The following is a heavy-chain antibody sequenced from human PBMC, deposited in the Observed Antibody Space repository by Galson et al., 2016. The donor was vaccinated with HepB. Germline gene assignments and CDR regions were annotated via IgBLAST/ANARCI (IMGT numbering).Heavy chain of an antibody. CDR1: GFTFSTYS. J-gene: IGHJ4*02. V-gene: IGHV3-48*02. D-gene: IGHD1-14*01. CDR3: ARDGNHGYDMDY. CDR2: ISTSSSTI. Sequence: SLRLSCAASGFTFSTYSMDWVRQAPGKGLEWISYISTSSSTIYYADSVKGRFTISRDDAKNSLYLQMNSLRDEDTAIYFCARDGNHGYDMDYWGQGTLVTVSS.